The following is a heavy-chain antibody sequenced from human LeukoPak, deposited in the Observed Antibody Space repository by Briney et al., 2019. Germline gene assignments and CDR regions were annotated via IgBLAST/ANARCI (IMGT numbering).Heavy chain of an antibody. J-gene: IGHJ4*02. CDR2: IYSGGST. D-gene: IGHD3-10*01. CDR3: ARVGGSGHYYFDY. V-gene: IGHV3-53*01. CDR1: GFTVSSNY. Sequence: HPGGSLRLSCAASGFTVSSNYMSWVRQAPGKGLEWVSVIYSGGSTYYADSVKGRFTISRDNSKNTLYLQMNSLRAEDTAVYYCARVGGSGHYYFDYWGQGTLVTVSS.